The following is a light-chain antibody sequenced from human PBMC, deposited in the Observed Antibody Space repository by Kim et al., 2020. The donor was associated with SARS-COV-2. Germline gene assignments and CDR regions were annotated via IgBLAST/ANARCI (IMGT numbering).Light chain of an antibody. Sequence: AMGQTVRSTCHGDKLRTYYASWYQQKAGQAPLLVMYSKNIRPFVIPDRFSGSKSGNTASLTINGAQAEDEADYYCSSRDSSGNLVLFGGGNQLTVL. V-gene: IGLV3-19*01. J-gene: IGLJ2*01. CDR2: SKN. CDR3: SSRDSSGNLVL. CDR1: KLRTYY.